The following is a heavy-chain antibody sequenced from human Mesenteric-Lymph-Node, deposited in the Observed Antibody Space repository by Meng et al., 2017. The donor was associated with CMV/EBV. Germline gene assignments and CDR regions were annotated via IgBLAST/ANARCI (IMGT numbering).Heavy chain of an antibody. D-gene: IGHD4-17*01. Sequence: GESLKISRAASGFTLSRYEMNWVRQAPGKGLEWVSYISGTGSTRYYADSAKGRFTISRDNAKNSLYLQMNSLRAEDTAVHYCARENGDYNDGFDIWGQGTMVTVSS. J-gene: IGHJ3*02. CDR3: ARENGDYNDGFDI. CDR2: ISGTGSTR. CDR1: GFTLSRYE. V-gene: IGHV3-48*03.